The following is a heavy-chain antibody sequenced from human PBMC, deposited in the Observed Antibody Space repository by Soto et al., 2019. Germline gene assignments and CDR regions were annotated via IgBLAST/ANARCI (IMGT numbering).Heavy chain of an antibody. CDR3: MAAATK. CDR1: GFSFVSYW. V-gene: IGHV3-74*01. J-gene: IGHJ4*02. CDR2: INGNADNS. Sequence: EVQLAESGGGLVLTGGSLRLSCAASGFSFVSYWMHWVRQVPGEGLAWVSRINGNADNSDYADSVKGRFTISRDNAMNRLYLQMNSLKTDDTAVYYCMAAATKWGQGTLVTVSS. D-gene: IGHD1-26*01.